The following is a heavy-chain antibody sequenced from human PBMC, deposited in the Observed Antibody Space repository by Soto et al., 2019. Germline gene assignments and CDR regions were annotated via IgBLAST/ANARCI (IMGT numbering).Heavy chain of an antibody. CDR3: ARAPLFFCLDAFAF. Sequence: EVQLLESGGGLVQPGGSLRLSCAASGFTVNSYAMHWVRQAPGKGLEWVSGISGFSAGSASTYFADPVTSRFIISRDTSNHTLYLQMNNLRAEDTALYYGARAPLFFCLDAFAFWGHGTVVTVSS. CDR1: GFTVNSYA. V-gene: IGHV3-23*01. J-gene: IGHJ3*01. CDR2: ISGFSAGSAST.